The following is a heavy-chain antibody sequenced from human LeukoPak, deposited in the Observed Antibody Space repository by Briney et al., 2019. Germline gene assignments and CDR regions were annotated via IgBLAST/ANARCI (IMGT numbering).Heavy chain of an antibody. J-gene: IGHJ3*02. CDR1: GGSFSGYY. D-gene: IGHD6-6*01. CDR2: INHSGST. CDR3: ARRCIAARPIIGVDAFDI. V-gene: IGHV4-34*01. Sequence: PSETLSLTCAVYGGSFSGYYWSWIRQPPGKGLEWIGEINHSGSTNYNPSLKSRVTISVDTSKNQFSLKLSSVTAADTAVYYCARRCIAARPIIGVDAFDIWGQGTMVTVSS.